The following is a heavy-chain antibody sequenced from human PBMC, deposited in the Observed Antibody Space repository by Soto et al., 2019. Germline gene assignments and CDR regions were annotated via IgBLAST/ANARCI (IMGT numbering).Heavy chain of an antibody. CDR3: ARHKVAGYYYYGMDV. CDR2: IDPSDSYT. Sequence: LGESLKISCKGSGYSFTSYWISWVRQMPGKGLEGMGRIDPSDSYTNYSPSFQGHVTISADKSISTAYLQWSSLKASDTAMYHCARHKVAGYYYYGMDVWGQGTTVTVSS. J-gene: IGHJ6*02. CDR1: GYSFTSYW. D-gene: IGHD6-19*01. V-gene: IGHV5-10-1*01.